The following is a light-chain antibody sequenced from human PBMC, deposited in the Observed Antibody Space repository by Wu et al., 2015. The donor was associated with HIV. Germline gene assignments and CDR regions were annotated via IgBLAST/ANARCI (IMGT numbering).Light chain of an antibody. J-gene: IGKJ1*01. Sequence: EIVLTQSPGTLSLSPGEGATLSCRASQSVRATFLAWYQQKPGQAPRLLIYDASNRATAIPDRFSGSGSGTDFTLTINRLEPEDFAFYYCQQYGTSPPTFGQGTTVEIK. CDR1: QSVRATF. CDR3: QQYGTSPPT. V-gene: IGKV3-20*01. CDR2: DAS.